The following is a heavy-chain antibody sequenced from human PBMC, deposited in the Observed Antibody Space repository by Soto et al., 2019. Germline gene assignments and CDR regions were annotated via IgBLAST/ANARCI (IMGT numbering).Heavy chain of an antibody. CDR1: GFTFTSSA. D-gene: IGHD5-18*01. Sequence: GASVKVSCKASGFTFTSSAVQWVRQARGQRLEWIGWIVVGSGNTNYAQKFQERVTITRDMSTSTAYMELSSLRSEDTAVYYCAADYNSYGFPGYWGQGPLVTVSS. J-gene: IGHJ4*02. V-gene: IGHV1-58*01. CDR2: IVVGSGNT. CDR3: AADYNSYGFPGY.